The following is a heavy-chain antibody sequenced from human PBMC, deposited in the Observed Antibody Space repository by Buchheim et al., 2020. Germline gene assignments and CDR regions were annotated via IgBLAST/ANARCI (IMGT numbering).Heavy chain of an antibody. V-gene: IGHV4-34*01. D-gene: IGHD3-3*01. Sequence: QVQLQQWGAGLLKPSETLSLTCAVYGGSFSGYYWSWIRQPPGKGLEWIGEINHSGSTNYNPSLKSRVTISVDTSKKQFCLKLSSVTAADTAVYYCARARVVINRFHYYYYMDVWGKGTT. J-gene: IGHJ6*03. CDR2: INHSGST. CDR3: ARARVVINRFHYYYYMDV. CDR1: GGSFSGYY.